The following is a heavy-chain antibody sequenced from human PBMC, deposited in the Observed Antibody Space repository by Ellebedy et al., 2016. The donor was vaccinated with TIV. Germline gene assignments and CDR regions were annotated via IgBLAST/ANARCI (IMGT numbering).Heavy chain of an antibody. CDR2: IKQDGSEK. J-gene: IGHJ4*02. CDR1: GFTFSSYW. CDR3: AGRAYNWNDGSLFDY. Sequence: GESPKISCAASGFTFSSYWMSWVRQAPGKGLEWVANIKQDGSEKYYVDSVKGRFTISRDNAKNSLYLQMNSLRAEDTAVYYCAGRAYNWNDGSLFDYWGQGTLVTVSS. D-gene: IGHD1-1*01. V-gene: IGHV3-7*03.